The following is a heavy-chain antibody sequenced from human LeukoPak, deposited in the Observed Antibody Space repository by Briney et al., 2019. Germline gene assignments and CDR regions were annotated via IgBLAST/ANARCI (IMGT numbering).Heavy chain of an antibody. J-gene: IGHJ4*02. CDR2: ISSSSSTI. D-gene: IGHD3-22*01. CDR3: ARDPSRAYYYDSSGYFY. V-gene: IGHV3-48*02. CDR1: GFTLSSYS. Sequence: PGGSLRLSCAASGFTLSSYSMSWVRQAPGKGLEWVSYISSSSSTIYYADSVKGRFTISRDNAKNSLYLQMNSLRDEDTAVYYCARDPSRAYYYDSSGYFYWGQGTLVTVSS.